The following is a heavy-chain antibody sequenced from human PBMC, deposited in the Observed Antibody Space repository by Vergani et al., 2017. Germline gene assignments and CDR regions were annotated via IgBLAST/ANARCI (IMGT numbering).Heavy chain of an antibody. CDR3: ASYDDILYWFDP. CDR1: GFTFSSYS. V-gene: IGHV3-21*01. Sequence: EVQLVESGGGLVKPGGSLRLSCAASGFTFSSYSMNWVRQAPGKGLEWVSSISSSSSYIYYADSVKGRFTISRDNAKNSLYLQMNSLRAEDTAVYYCASYDDILYWFDPWGQGTLVTVSS. D-gene: IGHD3-9*01. J-gene: IGHJ5*02. CDR2: ISSSSSYI.